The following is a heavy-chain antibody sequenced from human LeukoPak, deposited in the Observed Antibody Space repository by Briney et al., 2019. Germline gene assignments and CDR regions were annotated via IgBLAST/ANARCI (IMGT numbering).Heavy chain of an antibody. CDR1: GFTFSSYA. D-gene: IGHD3-10*01. CDR2: ISDSGCST. J-gene: IGHJ4*02. CDR3: AQFGGLVRGVIANFDY. Sequence: GVSLRLFCAASGFTFSSYAMSWVSQAPGKGLECVSAISDSGCSTYYADSVERRFTISRDNSKNTLYLQMNSLRAEDTAVYYCAQFGGLVRGVIANFDYWGQGTLVTVSS. V-gene: IGHV3-23*01.